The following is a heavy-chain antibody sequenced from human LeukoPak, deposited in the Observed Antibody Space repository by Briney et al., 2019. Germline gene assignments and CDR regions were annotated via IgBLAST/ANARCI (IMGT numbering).Heavy chain of an antibody. CDR2: INPNSGGT. V-gene: IGHV1-2*06. J-gene: IGHJ4*02. CDR3: ARAYDSSGYYFFFDY. CDR1: GYTFTGYY. Sequence: ASAKVSCKXSGYTFTGYYMHWVRQAPGQGLEWMGRINPNSGGTNYSQKFQGRVTMTRDTSISTAYMELSRLRSDDTAVYYCARAYDSSGYYFFFDYWGQGTLVTVSS. D-gene: IGHD3-22*01.